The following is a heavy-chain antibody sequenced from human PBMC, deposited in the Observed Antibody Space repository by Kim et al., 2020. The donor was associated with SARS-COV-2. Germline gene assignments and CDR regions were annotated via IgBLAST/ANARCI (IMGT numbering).Heavy chain of an antibody. V-gene: IGHV5-51*01. CDR3: ARQRGEYFDAFDV. D-gene: IGHD3-9*01. Sequence: RYCPSLQGQRTISVDKSINTAYLHWSSLKASDTGIYYCARQRGEYFDAFDVWGQGTLVTVSA. J-gene: IGHJ3*01.